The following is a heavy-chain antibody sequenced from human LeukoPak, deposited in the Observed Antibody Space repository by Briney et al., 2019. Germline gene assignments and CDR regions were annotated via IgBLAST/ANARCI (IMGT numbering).Heavy chain of an antibody. D-gene: IGHD3-16*01. V-gene: IGHV3-30*18. Sequence: GRSLGLSCAASGFTFSSYGMHWVRQAPGKGLEWVAVISYDGSNKYYADSVKGRFTISRDNSKNTLYLQMNSLRAEDTAVYYCAKDYVWIPQDLQPFDYWGQGTLVTVSS. CDR1: GFTFSSYG. CDR2: ISYDGSNK. J-gene: IGHJ4*02. CDR3: AKDYVWIPQDLQPFDY.